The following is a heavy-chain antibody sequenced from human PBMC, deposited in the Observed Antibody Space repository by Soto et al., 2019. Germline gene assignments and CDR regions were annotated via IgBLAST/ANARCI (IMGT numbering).Heavy chain of an antibody. CDR1: GFTFSSYG. J-gene: IGHJ4*02. Sequence: QVQLVESGGGVVQPGRSLRLSCAASGFTFSSYGMHWVRQAPGKGLEWVAVIWYDGSNKYYADSVKGRFTISRDNSKNTLYLQMNSLRAEDTAVYYCARGEGYCSSPSCSHYDNWGQGTLVTVSS. CDR2: IWYDGSNK. CDR3: ARGEGYCSSPSCSHYDN. V-gene: IGHV3-33*01. D-gene: IGHD2-2*01.